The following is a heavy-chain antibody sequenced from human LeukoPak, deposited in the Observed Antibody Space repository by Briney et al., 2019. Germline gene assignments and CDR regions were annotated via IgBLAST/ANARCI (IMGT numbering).Heavy chain of an antibody. Sequence: GASVKVSCKASGYTFTDYYVNWVRQAPGQGLEWMGWINPNSGDTNYAETFQGRVTMTRDTSISTAYMELNRLRSDDTAVCYCARRYNILTGFLFWGQGTLVTVSS. V-gene: IGHV1-2*02. CDR2: INPNSGDT. CDR3: ARRYNILTGFLF. J-gene: IGHJ4*02. CDR1: GYTFTDYY. D-gene: IGHD3-9*01.